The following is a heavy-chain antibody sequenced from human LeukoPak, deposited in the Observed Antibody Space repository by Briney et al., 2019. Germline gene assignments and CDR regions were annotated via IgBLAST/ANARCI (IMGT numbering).Heavy chain of an antibody. J-gene: IGHJ6*03. V-gene: IGHV1-18*01. Sequence: ASVKVSCKASGYTFTSYGISWVRQAPGQGLEWMGWISAYNGNTNYAQKLQGRVTMTTDTSTSTAYMELRSLRSDDTAVYYCARESPSGYSYGLDYYYYYMDVWGKGTTVTVSS. CDR1: GYTFTSYG. CDR2: ISAYNGNT. CDR3: ARESPSGYSYGLDYYYYYMDV. D-gene: IGHD5-18*01.